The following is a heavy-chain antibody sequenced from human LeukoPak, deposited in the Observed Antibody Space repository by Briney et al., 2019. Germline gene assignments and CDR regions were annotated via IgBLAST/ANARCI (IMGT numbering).Heavy chain of an antibody. D-gene: IGHD1-7*01. Sequence: GGSLRLSCAASGFTFNYAWMSWVRQVPGKGLEWVGQTVSEIDGGTTDYATPVKGRFTISRDDSKSTLYLQMNSLKIEDTAVYYRTTDEDWNYARKDVWGQGATVIVSS. CDR2: TVSEIDGGTT. V-gene: IGHV3-15*04. CDR3: TTDEDWNYARKDV. CDR1: GFTFNYAW. J-gene: IGHJ6*02.